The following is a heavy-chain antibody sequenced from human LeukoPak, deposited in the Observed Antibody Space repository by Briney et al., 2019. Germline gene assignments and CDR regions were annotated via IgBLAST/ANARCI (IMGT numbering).Heavy chain of an antibody. J-gene: IGHJ5*02. Sequence: GESLKISCEGSGYKFTTYWIGWVRQVPGKGLEWMGIIYPGDSDTKYSPSFQGQVTISADRSISTAYLQWTSLKASDTAMYYCARVLKAPKTVGFYCSSTSCPNWFDPWGQGTLVTVSS. CDR1: GYKFTTYW. V-gene: IGHV5-51*01. D-gene: IGHD2-2*01. CDR3: ARVLKAPKTVGFYCSSTSCPNWFDP. CDR2: IYPGDSDT.